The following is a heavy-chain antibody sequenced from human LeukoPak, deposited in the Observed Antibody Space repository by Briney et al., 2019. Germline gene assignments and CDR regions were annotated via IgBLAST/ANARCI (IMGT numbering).Heavy chain of an antibody. CDR2: ISGSGGST. Sequence: GGSLRLSCAASGFTFSSYAMSWVRQAPGKGPEWVSGISGSGGSTYYADSVKGRFTISRDNSKNTLYLQMNSLRAEDTAVYYCAKGLQIFYYYGMDVWGQGTTVTVSS. J-gene: IGHJ6*02. CDR3: AKGLQIFYYYGMDV. D-gene: IGHD3-3*01. CDR1: GFTFSSYA. V-gene: IGHV3-23*01.